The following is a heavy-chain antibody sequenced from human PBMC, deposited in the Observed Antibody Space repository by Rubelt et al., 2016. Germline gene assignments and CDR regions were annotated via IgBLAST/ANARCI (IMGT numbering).Heavy chain of an antibody. CDR3: ARGPWDL. J-gene: IGHJ5*02. CDR2: INSDGSST. Sequence: VWVSRINSDGSSTSYADSVKGRLTISRDNAKNTLYLQMNSLRAEDTAVYYCARGPWDLWGQGTLVTVSS. V-gene: IGHV3-74*01.